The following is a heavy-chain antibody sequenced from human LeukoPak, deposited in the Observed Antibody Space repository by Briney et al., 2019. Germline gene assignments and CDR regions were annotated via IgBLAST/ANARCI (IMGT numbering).Heavy chain of an antibody. CDR3: AKSNRYGLIDI. CDR2: IHTSGST. V-gene: IGHV4-4*07. D-gene: IGHD3-16*02. CDR1: GGSISSYY. Sequence: SETLSLTCTVSGGSISSYYWNWIRQPAGKGLEWIGRIHTSGSTNYNPSLKSRVTMSVDTSRNQFSLKLNSVTAADTAVYYCAKSNRYGLIDIWGRGTMVTVSS. J-gene: IGHJ3*02.